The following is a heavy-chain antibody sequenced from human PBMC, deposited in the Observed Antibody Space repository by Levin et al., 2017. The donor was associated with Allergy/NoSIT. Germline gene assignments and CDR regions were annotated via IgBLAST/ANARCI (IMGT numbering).Heavy chain of an antibody. D-gene: IGHD2-15*01. J-gene: IGHJ4*02. CDR3: ARERYCSGGSCYSVSDY. CDR2: IIPIFGTA. Sequence: GASVKVSCKASGGTFSSYAISWVRQAPGQGLEWMGGIIPIFGTANYAQKFQGRVTITADESTSTAYMELSSLRSEDTAVYYCARERYCSGGSCYSVSDYWGQGTLVTVSS. V-gene: IGHV1-69*13. CDR1: GGTFSSYA.